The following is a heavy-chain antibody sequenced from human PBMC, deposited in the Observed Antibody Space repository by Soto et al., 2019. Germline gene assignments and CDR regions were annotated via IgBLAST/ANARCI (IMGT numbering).Heavy chain of an antibody. D-gene: IGHD2-15*01. Sequence: GGSLRLSCAASGFTFDDYGMSWVRQAPGKGLEWVSGINWNGGSTGYADSVKGRFTISRDNAKNSLYLQMNSLRAEDTALYYCARDVASYYSGGSCYSFGAKAGNWFDPWGQGTLVTVSS. CDR3: ARDVASYYSGGSCYSFGAKAGNWFDP. V-gene: IGHV3-20*04. CDR2: INWNGGST. J-gene: IGHJ5*02. CDR1: GFTFDDYG.